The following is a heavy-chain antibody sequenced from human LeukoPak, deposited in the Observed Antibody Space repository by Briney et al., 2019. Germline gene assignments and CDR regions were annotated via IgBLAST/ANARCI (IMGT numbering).Heavy chain of an antibody. Sequence: PSETLSLTCAVYGGSFSGYYWSWIRQPPGKGLEWIGEINHSGSTNYNPSLKSRVTISVDTSKNQLSLKLTSVTAADTAVYYCARWDDSAWGFGNWGPGTLVTVSS. V-gene: IGHV4-34*01. CDR1: GGSFSGYY. CDR2: INHSGST. J-gene: IGHJ4*02. D-gene: IGHD6-19*01. CDR3: ARWDDSAWGFGN.